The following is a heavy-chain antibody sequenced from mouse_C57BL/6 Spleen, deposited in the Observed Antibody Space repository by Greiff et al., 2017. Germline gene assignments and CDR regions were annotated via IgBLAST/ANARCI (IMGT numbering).Heavy chain of an antibody. Sequence: QVQLQQSGAELVRPGTSVKMSCKASGYTFTNYWIGWAKPRPGHGLEWIGDIYPGGGYTNYNEKFKGKATLTADKSSSTAYMQVSSLTSEDSAIYYCARILLRSYYFDYWGQGTTLTVSS. J-gene: IGHJ2*01. CDR3: ARILLRSYYFDY. CDR1: GYTFTNYW. D-gene: IGHD1-1*01. CDR2: IYPGGGYT. V-gene: IGHV1-63*01.